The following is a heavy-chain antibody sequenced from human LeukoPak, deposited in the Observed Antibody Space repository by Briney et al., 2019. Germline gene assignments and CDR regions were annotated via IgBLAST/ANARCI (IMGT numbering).Heavy chain of an antibody. D-gene: IGHD6-19*01. CDR2: MNPNSGNT. CDR1: GYTFTSCD. Sequence: ASVKVSCKAFGYTFTSCDINWVRQATGQGLEWMGWMNPNSGNTGYGQSFQGRITMTRDISIGTAYMELSILTSEDTAIYYCTRGSSGQRDNWGQGTLVTVSA. J-gene: IGHJ4*02. V-gene: IGHV1-8*01. CDR3: TRGSSGQRDN.